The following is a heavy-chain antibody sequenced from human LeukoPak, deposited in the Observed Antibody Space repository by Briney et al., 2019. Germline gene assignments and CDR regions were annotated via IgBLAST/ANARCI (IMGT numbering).Heavy chain of an antibody. CDR1: GGSFSGYY. V-gene: IGHV4-34*01. Sequence: SETLSLTCAVYGGSFSGYYWTWIRQPPGKGLEWIGEINHSGSTNYNPSLKSRVTISVDTSKHQFSLYLTSVTAADTAVYYCARGGGCSGGSCNGDYWGQGNLVTVSS. J-gene: IGHJ4*02. CDR2: INHSGST. CDR3: ARGGGCSGGSCNGDY. D-gene: IGHD2-15*01.